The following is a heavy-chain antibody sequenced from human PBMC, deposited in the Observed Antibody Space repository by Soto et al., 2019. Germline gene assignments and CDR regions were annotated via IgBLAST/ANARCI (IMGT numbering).Heavy chain of an antibody. Sequence: SETLSLTCTVSGGSISSGGYYWSWIRRHPGKGLEWIWYIYYSGSTYYNPSLKSRVTISVDTSKNQFSLKLSSVTAADTAVYYCARDEEYCSGGSCYSGWFDPWGQGTLVTVSS. J-gene: IGHJ5*02. CDR1: GGSISSGGYY. CDR2: IYYSGST. CDR3: ARDEEYCSGGSCYSGWFDP. D-gene: IGHD2-15*01. V-gene: IGHV4-31*03.